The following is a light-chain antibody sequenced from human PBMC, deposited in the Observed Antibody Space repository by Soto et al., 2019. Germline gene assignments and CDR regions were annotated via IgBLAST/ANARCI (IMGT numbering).Light chain of an antibody. Sequence: EIVLTQAPGTLSWSPGGRATLSRKTSQSKGSNFLAWYQHKPGQAPRLLIYASSNRATGIPDRFSGSASGKDFTLNINRLEPEDFAVYYCHLYGISPQVGQGTRLEIK. CDR3: HLYGISPQ. J-gene: IGKJ5*01. CDR2: ASS. V-gene: IGKV3-20*01. CDR1: QSKGSNF.